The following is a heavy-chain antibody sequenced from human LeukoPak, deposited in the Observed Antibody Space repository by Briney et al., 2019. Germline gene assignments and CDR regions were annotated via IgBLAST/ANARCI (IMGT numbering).Heavy chain of an antibody. V-gene: IGHV1-69*06. Sequence: SVKVPCKASGGTFSSYAISWVRQAPGQGLEWMGGIIPIFGTANYAQKFQGRVTITADKSTSTAYMELSSLRSEDTAVYYCANRRYYDSSGYSETDYYYYYMDVWGKGTTVTVSS. CDR3: ANRRYYDSSGYSETDYYYYYMDV. CDR2: IIPIFGTA. CDR1: GGTFSSYA. J-gene: IGHJ6*03. D-gene: IGHD3-22*01.